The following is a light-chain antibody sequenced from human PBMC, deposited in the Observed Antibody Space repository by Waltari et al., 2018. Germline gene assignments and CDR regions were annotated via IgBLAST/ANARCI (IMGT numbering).Light chain of an antibody. CDR3: QHYLRLPVT. Sequence: EIVLTQSPGTLSLSVGGRATVSCRARERVSRALAWYQPKPGQAPRLLIYGTSTRATGIPDRFSGSGSGTDFSLTLSRLEPDDFAVYYCQHYLRLPVTFGQGTTVEI. J-gene: IGKJ1*01. CDR1: ERVSRA. CDR2: GTS. V-gene: IGKV3-20*01.